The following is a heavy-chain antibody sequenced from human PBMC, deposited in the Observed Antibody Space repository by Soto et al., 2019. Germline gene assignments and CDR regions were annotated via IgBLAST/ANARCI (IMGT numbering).Heavy chain of an antibody. CDR2: IYHSGST. D-gene: IGHD3-10*01. CDR3: ARGYYYGSGSDPTAYYYGMDV. CDR1: GGSISSSSYY. Sequence: PSETLSLTCTVSGGSISSSSYYWGWIRQPPGKGLEWIGSIYHSGSTNYNPSLKSRVTISVDTSKNQFSLKLSSVTAADTAVYYCARGYYYGSGSDPTAYYYGMDVWGQGTTVTVSS. J-gene: IGHJ6*02. V-gene: IGHV4-39*07.